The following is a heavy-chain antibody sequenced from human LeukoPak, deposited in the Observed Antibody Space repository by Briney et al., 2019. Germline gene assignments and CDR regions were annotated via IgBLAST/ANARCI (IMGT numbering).Heavy chain of an antibody. V-gene: IGHV4-34*01. CDR1: GGSFSGYY. CDR3: ARGGWELKPFDY. Sequence: SETLSLTCAVYGGSFSGYYWSWIRQPPGKGLEWIGEINHSGSTNYNPSLKSRVTISVDTSKNQFSLKLSSVTAADTAVYYCARGGWELKPFDYWGQGTLVTVSS. J-gene: IGHJ4*02. CDR2: INHSGST. D-gene: IGHD1-26*01.